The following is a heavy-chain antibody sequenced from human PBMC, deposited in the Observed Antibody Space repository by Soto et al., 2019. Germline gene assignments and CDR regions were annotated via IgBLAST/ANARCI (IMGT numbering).Heavy chain of an antibody. Sequence: GGSLRLSCAASGFAFRTFGMNWVRQALGKRPEWVSYISSDSSTINYADSVKGRFTISRDNAKNSLYLQMNNLRADDTAMCYWERDLGGVRGNLSLNYWGGGAVVTVS. V-gene: IGHV3-48*01. D-gene: IGHD3-10*01. CDR3: ERDLGGVRGNLSLNY. J-gene: IGHJ4*02. CDR1: GFAFRTFG. CDR2: ISSDSSTI.